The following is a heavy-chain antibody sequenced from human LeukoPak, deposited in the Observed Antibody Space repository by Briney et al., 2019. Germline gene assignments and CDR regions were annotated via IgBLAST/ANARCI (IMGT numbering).Heavy chain of an antibody. J-gene: IGHJ6*02. CDR2: ISSSGSTI. Sequence: GGSLRLSCAASGFTFSSYAMSWVRQAPGKGLEWVSYISSSGSTIYYADSVKGRFTISRDNAKNSLYLQMNSLRAEDTAVYYCARAVVVTASGYYYYYGMDVWGQGTTVTVSS. V-gene: IGHV3-48*03. D-gene: IGHD2-21*02. CDR3: ARAVVVTASGYYYYYGMDV. CDR1: GFTFSSYA.